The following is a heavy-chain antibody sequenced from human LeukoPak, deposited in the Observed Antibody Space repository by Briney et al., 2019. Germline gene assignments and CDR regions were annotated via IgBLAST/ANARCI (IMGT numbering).Heavy chain of an antibody. V-gene: IGHV5-51*01. D-gene: IGHD6-6*01. J-gene: IGHJ5*02. CDR2: IYPGESDT. CDR1: GYSFTSYW. Sequence: GESLKISCKGSGYSFTSYWIGWVRRMPGKGVEWRGIIYPGESDTTYSPSFQAPVTISAAKSISTAYLQWSSLKASDTAMYYCARAGGAARRNWFDPWGQGTLVTVSS. CDR3: ARAGGAARRNWFDP.